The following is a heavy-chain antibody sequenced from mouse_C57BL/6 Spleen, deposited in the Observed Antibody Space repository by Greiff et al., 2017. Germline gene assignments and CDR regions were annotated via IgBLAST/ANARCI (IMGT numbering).Heavy chain of an antibody. Sequence: QVQLQQSGTELVKPGASVKLSCKASGYTFTSYWMHWVKQRPGQGLEWIGNINPSNGGTNYNEKFKSKATLTVDKYSSTAYMQHSSLTSEDSAVYYCARSLLFWYFDVWGTGTTVTVSS. V-gene: IGHV1-53*01. CDR2: INPSNGGT. CDR3: ARSLLFWYFDV. CDR1: GYTFTSYW. D-gene: IGHD1-1*01. J-gene: IGHJ1*03.